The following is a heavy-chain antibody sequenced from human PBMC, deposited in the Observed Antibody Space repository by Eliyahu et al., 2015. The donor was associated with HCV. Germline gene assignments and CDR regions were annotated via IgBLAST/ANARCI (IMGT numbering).Heavy chain of an antibody. D-gene: IGHD2-8*01. CDR2: IYSGGST. CDR3: ARATDIVRWGWFDP. CDR1: GFTVSSNY. Sequence: EVQLVESGGGLIQPGGSLRLXCAASGFTVSSNYMSWVRQAPGKGLEWVSVIYSGGSTYYADSVKGRFTISRDNSKNTLYLQMNSLRAEDTAVYYCARATDIVRWGWFDPWSQGTLVTVSS. V-gene: IGHV3-53*01. J-gene: IGHJ5*02.